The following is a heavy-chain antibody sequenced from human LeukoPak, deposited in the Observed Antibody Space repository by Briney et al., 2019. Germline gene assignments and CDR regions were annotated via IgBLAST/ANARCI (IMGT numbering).Heavy chain of an antibody. Sequence: GGSLRLSCAGSGFTFSSYPMSWVRQAPGKGLEWVSIISTDSTYTFYAHSVKGRFTISRDNSKDTLYLQMSSLRVEDTAVYFCAKGEGYCGGGTCYRYFDSWGQGTLVTVSS. CDR2: ISTDSTYT. J-gene: IGHJ4*02. CDR1: GFTFSSYP. D-gene: IGHD2-15*01. CDR3: AKGEGYCGGGTCYRYFDS. V-gene: IGHV3-23*01.